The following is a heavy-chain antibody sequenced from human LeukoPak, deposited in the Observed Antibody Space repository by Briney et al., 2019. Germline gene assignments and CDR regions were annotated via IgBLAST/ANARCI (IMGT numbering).Heavy chain of an antibody. CDR3: AKVYTYGDS. CDR1: GFTFGSCA. Sequence: PGGSLGLSCAASGFTFGSCAMSWVRQAPGKGLEWVSSISGSGGTTYDADSVKGRFTISRDNSKNTLYLQMNSLRAEDTAVYYCAKVYTYGDSWGQGTLVTVSS. D-gene: IGHD5-18*01. CDR2: ISGSGGTT. V-gene: IGHV3-23*01. J-gene: IGHJ4*02.